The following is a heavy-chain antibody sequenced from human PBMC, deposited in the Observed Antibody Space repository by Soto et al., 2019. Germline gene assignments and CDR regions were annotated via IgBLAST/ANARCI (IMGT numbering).Heavy chain of an antibody. V-gene: IGHV1-3*01. D-gene: IGHD6-13*01. CDR2: INAGNGNT. CDR1: GYTYTSYA. J-gene: IGHJ5*02. CDR3: AREHSSRRWFDP. Sequence: GASVKVSCEASGYTYTSYAMHWVRQAPGQRLEWMGWINAGNGNTKYSQKFQGRVTITRDTSASTAYMELSSLRSEDTAVYYCAREHSSRRWFDPWGQGTLVTVSS.